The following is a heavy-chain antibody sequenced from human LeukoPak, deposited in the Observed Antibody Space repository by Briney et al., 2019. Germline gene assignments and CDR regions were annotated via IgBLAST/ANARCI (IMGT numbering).Heavy chain of an antibody. Sequence: SETLSLTCTVSGGSISSYYWSWIRQPARKGLEWIGRIYTSGSTNYNPSLKSRVTISVDKSKNQFSLKLSSVTAADTAVYYCAKAWGATSPFDYWGQGTLVTVSS. CDR3: AKAWGATSPFDY. J-gene: IGHJ4*02. D-gene: IGHD1-26*01. V-gene: IGHV4-4*07. CDR2: IYTSGST. CDR1: GGSISSYY.